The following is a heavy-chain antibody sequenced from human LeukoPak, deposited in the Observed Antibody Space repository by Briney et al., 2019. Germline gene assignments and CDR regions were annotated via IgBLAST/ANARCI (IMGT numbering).Heavy chain of an antibody. CDR2: SGTDGDT. V-gene: IGHV3-23*01. Sequence: GGSLRLSCVLSGFTFTSAPMNWVRQAPGKGLEWVSTSGTDGDTYYADSVKGRFTISRDDSKNTVHLQMTSLRVEDTAVYYCATKTPGNYPYDYWGQGTLVIVSP. CDR3: ATKTPGNYPYDY. J-gene: IGHJ4*02. CDR1: GFTFTSAP. D-gene: IGHD3-22*01.